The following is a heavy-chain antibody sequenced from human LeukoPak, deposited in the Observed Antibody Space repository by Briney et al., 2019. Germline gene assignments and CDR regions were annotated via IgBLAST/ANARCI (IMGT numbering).Heavy chain of an antibody. CDR1: GYTFTTYA. Sequence: ASVKVSCKASGYTFTTYAMHWVRQAPGQRLEWMGWINAGNGNTKYSQKFQARVTITRDTSASTAYMELSSLRSEDTAVYYCARDDYSNYFYYYGMDVWGQGTTVTVSS. J-gene: IGHJ6*02. CDR3: ARDDYSNYFYYYGMDV. CDR2: INAGNGNT. V-gene: IGHV1-3*01. D-gene: IGHD4-11*01.